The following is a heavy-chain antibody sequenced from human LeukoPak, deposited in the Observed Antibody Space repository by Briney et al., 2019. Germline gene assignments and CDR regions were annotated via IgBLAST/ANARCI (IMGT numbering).Heavy chain of an antibody. CDR1: GFTFSTYG. V-gene: IGHV3-30*18. J-gene: IGHJ4*02. CDR3: AKFSVVRGVIGHFDY. Sequence: GGSLRLSCAASGFTFSTYGMHWVRQAPGKGLEWVAVISSDGSNKYYADSVKGRFTISRDNSKNTLYLQMNSLRAEDTAVYYCAKFSVVRGVIGHFDYWGQGTLVTVSS. D-gene: IGHD3-10*01. CDR2: ISSDGSNK.